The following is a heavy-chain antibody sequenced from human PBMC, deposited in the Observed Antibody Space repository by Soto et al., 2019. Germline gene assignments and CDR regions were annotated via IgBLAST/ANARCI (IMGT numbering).Heavy chain of an antibody. CDR3: AIESVYYYDSSGPDY. CDR1: GGSISSGGYY. Sequence: ASETLSLTCTVSGGSISSGGYYWSWIRQHPGKGLEWIGYIYYSGSTYYNPSLKSRVTISVDTSKNQFSLKLNSVTAADTAVYYCAIESVYYYDSSGPDYWGQGTLVTVSS. CDR2: IYYSGST. V-gene: IGHV4-31*03. J-gene: IGHJ4*02. D-gene: IGHD3-22*01.